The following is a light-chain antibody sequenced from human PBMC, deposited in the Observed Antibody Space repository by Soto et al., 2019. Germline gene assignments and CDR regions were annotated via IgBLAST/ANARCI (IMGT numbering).Light chain of an antibody. CDR3: QQYNKWPRT. J-gene: IGKJ1*01. CDR1: QSVSSY. V-gene: IGKV3-15*01. Sequence: EIVLTQSPGTLSLSPGERATLSCRASQSVSSYLAWYQQKPGQAPRLLIFGASSRANGIPARFSGSGSGTEFTLTISNLQTEDFAVYYCQQYNKWPRTFGQGTKVDIK. CDR2: GAS.